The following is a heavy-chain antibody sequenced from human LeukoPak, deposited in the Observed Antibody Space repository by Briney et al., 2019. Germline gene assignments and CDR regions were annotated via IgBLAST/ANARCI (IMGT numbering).Heavy chain of an antibody. CDR3: ARDVVGGGYYMDV. CDR1: GFPFSTYT. Sequence: GGSLRLSCAASGFPFSTYTMNWVRQAPGQGLEWVSSISSSRAYIYYADSVRGRFTISRDNAQSSLFLQMNSLRAEDTAVYYCARDVVGGGYYMDVWGKGTTVTVSS. D-gene: IGHD3-16*01. J-gene: IGHJ6*03. V-gene: IGHV3-21*01. CDR2: ISSSRAYI.